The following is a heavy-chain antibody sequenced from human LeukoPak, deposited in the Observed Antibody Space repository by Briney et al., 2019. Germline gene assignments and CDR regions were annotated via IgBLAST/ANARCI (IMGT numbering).Heavy chain of an antibody. CDR1: GFTFSSYA. Sequence: GGSLRLSCAASGFTFSSYAMHWVRQAPGKGLEWVAVISYDGSNKYYADSVKGRFTISRDNSKNTLYLQMNSLRGEDTAVYYCAKLAFPDGDYYNFDYWGQGALVTVSS. J-gene: IGHJ4*02. D-gene: IGHD5-24*01. CDR2: ISYDGSNK. CDR3: AKLAFPDGDYYNFDY. V-gene: IGHV3-30-3*02.